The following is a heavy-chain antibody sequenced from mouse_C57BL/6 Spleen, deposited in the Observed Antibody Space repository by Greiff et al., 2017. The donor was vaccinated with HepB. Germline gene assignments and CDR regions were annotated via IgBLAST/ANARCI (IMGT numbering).Heavy chain of an antibody. CDR2: IDPNSGGT. J-gene: IGHJ2*01. V-gene: IGHV1-72*01. CDR3: AREEITTVEGYFDY. CDR1: GYTFTSYW. D-gene: IGHD1-1*01. Sequence: QVQLQQSGAELVKPGASVKLSCKASGYTFTSYWMHWVKQRPGRGLEWIGRIDPNSGGTKYNEKFKSKATLTVDKPSSTAYLQLSSLTSEDSAVYYCAREEITTVEGYFDYWGQGTTLTVSS.